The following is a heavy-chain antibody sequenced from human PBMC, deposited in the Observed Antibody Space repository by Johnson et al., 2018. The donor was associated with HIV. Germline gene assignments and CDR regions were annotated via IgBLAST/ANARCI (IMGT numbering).Heavy chain of an antibody. D-gene: IGHD1-26*01. CDR2: ISYDGSNK. CDR1: GFTFSSYA. J-gene: IGHJ3*02. Sequence: QVQLVESGGGVVQPGRSLRLSCAASGFTFSSYAMHWVRQAPGKGLEWVAVISYDGSNKYYADSVKGRFAISRDNSKNTLYLQMNSLRAEDTAVYYCARAGVGAGAFDIWGQGTVVIVSS. CDR3: ARAGVGAGAFDI. V-gene: IGHV3-30*09.